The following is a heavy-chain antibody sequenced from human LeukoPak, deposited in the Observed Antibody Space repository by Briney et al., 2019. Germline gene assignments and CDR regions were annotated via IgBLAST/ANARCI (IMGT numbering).Heavy chain of an antibody. D-gene: IGHD6-13*01. CDR3: ARDIPAAGLFFDY. V-gene: IGHV3-11*04. CDR2: ISYRGAI. CDR1: GFTFSDFY. J-gene: IGHJ4*02. Sequence: KPGGSLRLSCAASGFTFSDFYMGWIGQAPGKGLEWVPYISYRGAIYYADSVQGRFTISRDNARNSLYLQMNSLRAEDTAVYYCARDIPAAGLFFDYWGQGTLVTVSS.